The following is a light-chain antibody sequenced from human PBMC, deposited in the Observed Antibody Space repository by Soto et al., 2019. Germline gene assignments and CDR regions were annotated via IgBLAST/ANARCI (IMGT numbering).Light chain of an antibody. CDR2: EVS. J-gene: IGLJ2*01. Sequence: QSVLTQPASVSGSPGQSITISCTGTSSDVGGYNYVSWYQQHPGKAPKLMIYEVSNRPSGVSNHFSASKSGNTASLTISGLQAEDEADYYCSSYTSNNTLIFGGGTKVTVL. CDR3: SSYTSNNTLI. V-gene: IGLV2-14*01. CDR1: SSDVGGYNY.